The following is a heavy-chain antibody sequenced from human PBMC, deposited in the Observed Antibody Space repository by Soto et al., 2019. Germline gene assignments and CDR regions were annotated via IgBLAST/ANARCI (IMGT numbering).Heavy chain of an antibody. Sequence: QVQLVQSGAEVKKPGASVKVSCKASGYTFSSYYIHWVRQAPGQGLEWIGIINRNGGSTNYAQNFKGRLTVTRDTSTATVYVALSALTSGETGMYSCARALGLGECWGTGTLVTVSA. D-gene: IGHD3-9*01. CDR2: INRNGGST. CDR3: ARALGLGEC. CDR1: GYTFSSYY. J-gene: IGHJ1*01. V-gene: IGHV1-46*01.